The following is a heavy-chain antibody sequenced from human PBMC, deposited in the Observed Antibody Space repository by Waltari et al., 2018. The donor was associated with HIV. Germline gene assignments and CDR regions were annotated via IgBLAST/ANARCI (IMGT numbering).Heavy chain of an antibody. J-gene: IGHJ6*02. CDR3: VRGYAAAAPYYGLDV. Sequence: VYGGSFSGYYWSWIRQFPERGLEWIAEVNHVGSAKYNPSLESRVSISVDTSKKQFYLKVRSVTAADTAVYYCVRGYAAAAPYYGLDVWGQGTAVSVSS. V-gene: IGHV4-34*01. D-gene: IGHD6-13*01. CDR2: VNHVGSA. CDR1: GGSFSGYY.